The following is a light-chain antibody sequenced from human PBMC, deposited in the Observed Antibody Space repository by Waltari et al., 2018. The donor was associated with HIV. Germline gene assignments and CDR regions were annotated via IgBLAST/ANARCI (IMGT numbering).Light chain of an antibody. CDR2: GNN. J-gene: IGLJ3*02. Sequence: QFVLTQPPSASGAPGQRVTLSCTGTRSTIGAGFDVPLYQQLPGTAPKLLVYGNNNRPSGVPDRFSGFKSGTSASLAITGLQPEDEANYYCQSYDTSLSGSGVVFGGGTKLTVL. V-gene: IGLV1-40*01. CDR1: RSTIGAGFD. CDR3: QSYDTSLSGSGVV.